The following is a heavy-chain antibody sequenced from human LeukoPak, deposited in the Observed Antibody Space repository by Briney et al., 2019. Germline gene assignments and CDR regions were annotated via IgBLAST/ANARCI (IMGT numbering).Heavy chain of an antibody. CDR2: INHSGST. CDR1: GGSFSGYY. V-gene: IGHV4-34*01. Sequence: SETLSLTCAVYGGSFSGYYWSWIRQPPGKGLEWIGEINHSGSTNYNPSLKSRVTISVDTSKNQFSLELSSVTAADTAVYYCARDHRESPSYDFSYWFDPWGQGTLVTVSS. J-gene: IGHJ5*02. CDR3: ARDHRESPSYDFSYWFDP. D-gene: IGHD3-3*01.